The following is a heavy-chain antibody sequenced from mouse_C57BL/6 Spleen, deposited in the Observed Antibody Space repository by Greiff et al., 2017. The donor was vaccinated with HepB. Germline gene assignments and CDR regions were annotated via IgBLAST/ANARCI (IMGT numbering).Heavy chain of an antibody. V-gene: IGHV1-82*01. Sequence: VQLQQSGPELVKPGASVKISCKASGYAFSSSWMNWVKQRPGKGLEWIGRIYPGDGDTNYNGKFKGKATLTADKSSSTAYMQLSSLTSEDSAVYCCARPYYYGSSWFAYWGQGTLVTVSA. CDR2: IYPGDGDT. D-gene: IGHD1-1*01. CDR3: ARPYYYGSSWFAY. CDR1: GYAFSSSW. J-gene: IGHJ3*01.